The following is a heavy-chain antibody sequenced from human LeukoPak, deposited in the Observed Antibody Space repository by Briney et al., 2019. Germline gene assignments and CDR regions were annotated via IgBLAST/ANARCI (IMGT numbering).Heavy chain of an antibody. CDR3: ARVKEASAFDI. CDR2: INSDGSST. D-gene: IGHD5-12*01. J-gene: IGHJ3*02. Sequence: GGSLRLSCAASGFTVSSNYMSWVRQAPGKGLVWVSRINSDGSSTSYADSVKGRFTISRDNAKNTLYLQMNSLRAEDTGLYYCARVKEASAFDIWGQGTRVTVSS. V-gene: IGHV3-74*01. CDR1: GFTVSSNY.